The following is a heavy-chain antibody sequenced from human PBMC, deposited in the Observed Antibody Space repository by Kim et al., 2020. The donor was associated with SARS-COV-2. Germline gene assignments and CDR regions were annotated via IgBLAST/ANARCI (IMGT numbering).Heavy chain of an antibody. CDR2: ISWNSGSI. V-gene: IGHV3-9*01. J-gene: IGHJ6*02. D-gene: IGHD3-3*01. CDR1: GFTFDDYA. Sequence: GGSLRLSCVASGFTFDDYAMHWVRQAPGKGLEWVSGISWNSGSIGYADSVKGRFTISRDNAKNSLYLQMNSLRTEDTALYYCAKDRSVFLEWSPYYYYGMDVWGQGTTVTVSS. CDR3: AKDRSVFLEWSPYYYYGMDV.